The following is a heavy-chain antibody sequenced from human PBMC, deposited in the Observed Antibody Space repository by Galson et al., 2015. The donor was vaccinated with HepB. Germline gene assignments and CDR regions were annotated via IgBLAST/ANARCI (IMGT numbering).Heavy chain of an antibody. CDR2: INPSGGST. D-gene: IGHD4-11*01. V-gene: IGHV1-46*01. CDR1: GYTFTSYY. CDR3: ARDTFYSNPDSPPEYYYYYGMDV. Sequence: SVKVSCKASGYTFTSYYMHWLRQAPGQGLEWMGIINPSGGSTSYAQKFQGRVTMTRDTSTSTVYMELSRLRSEDKAVYYCARDTFYSNPDSPPEYYYYYGMDVWGQGTTVTVSS. J-gene: IGHJ6*02.